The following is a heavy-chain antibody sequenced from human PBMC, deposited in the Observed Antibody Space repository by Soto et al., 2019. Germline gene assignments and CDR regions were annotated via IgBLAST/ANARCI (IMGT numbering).Heavy chain of an antibody. CDR3: ARDHYDFWSGYSEYYFDY. V-gene: IGHV3-33*01. Sequence: GGSLRLSCAASGFTFSSYGMHWVRQAPGKGLEWVAVIWYDGSNKYYADSVKGRFTISRDISKNTLYLQMNSLRAEDTAVYYCARDHYDFWSGYSEYYFDYWGQGTLVTVSS. D-gene: IGHD3-3*01. CDR1: GFTFSSYG. J-gene: IGHJ4*02. CDR2: IWYDGSNK.